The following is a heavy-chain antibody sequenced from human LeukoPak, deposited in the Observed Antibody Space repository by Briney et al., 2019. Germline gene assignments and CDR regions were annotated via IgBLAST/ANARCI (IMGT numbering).Heavy chain of an antibody. Sequence: GESLKISCKGSGYSFTSYWIGWVRQMPGKGLEWMGIIYPGDSDTRYSPSFQGQVTISADKSISTAYLQWSSLNASDTAMYYFARLNLITGTTVDYWVQETLVTASS. J-gene: IGHJ4*02. CDR2: IYPGDSDT. V-gene: IGHV5-51*01. CDR3: ARLNLITGTTVDY. CDR1: GYSFTSYW. D-gene: IGHD1-20*01.